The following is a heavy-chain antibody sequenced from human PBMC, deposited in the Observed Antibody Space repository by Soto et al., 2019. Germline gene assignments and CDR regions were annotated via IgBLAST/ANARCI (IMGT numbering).Heavy chain of an antibody. CDR2: ISGSSGNA. V-gene: IGHV1-18*01. Sequence: QVQLVQSGAEVKNPGASVKVSCKTSGYTFTKYGVGWVRQAPGQGLEWMGWISGSSGNANYAEKVQGRITLTTDTSTSTAYIELRSLRSAGTAVYYCAREMAGLGGEYDYWGQGTLVTVSS. J-gene: IGHJ4*02. CDR3: AREMAGLGGEYDY. D-gene: IGHD3-16*01. CDR1: GYTFTKYG.